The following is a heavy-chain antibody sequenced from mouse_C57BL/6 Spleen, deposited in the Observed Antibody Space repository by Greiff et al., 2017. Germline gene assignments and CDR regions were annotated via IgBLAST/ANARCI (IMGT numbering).Heavy chain of an antibody. CDR2: ISDGGSYT. CDR1: GFTFSSYA. CDR3: ARDNYYGSSYDYAMDY. J-gene: IGHJ4*01. Sequence: EVQLVESGGGLVKPGGSLKLSCAASGFTFSSYAMSWVRQTPEKRLEWVATISDGGSYTYYPDNVKGRFTISRDNAKNNLYLQMSHLKSEDTAMYYCARDNYYGSSYDYAMDYWGQGTSVTVSS. D-gene: IGHD1-1*01. V-gene: IGHV5-4*01.